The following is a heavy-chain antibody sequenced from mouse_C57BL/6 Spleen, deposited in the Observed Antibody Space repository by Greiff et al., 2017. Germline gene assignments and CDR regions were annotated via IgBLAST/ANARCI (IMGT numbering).Heavy chain of an antibody. CDR2: FYPGSGST. CDR1: GYTFTSYW. V-gene: IGHV1-55*01. D-gene: IGHD1-1*02. J-gene: IGHJ2*01. Sequence: VLLLQPGAELVKPGASVKMSCKASGYTFTSYWLTWVKQRPGKGLAWIGDFYPGSGSTNYNEKFKGKATLTAEKSSSTAYKQRSSMTSEDSAVYFCAREKDYGDFDYWGQGTTRTVSS. CDR3: AREKDYGDFDY.